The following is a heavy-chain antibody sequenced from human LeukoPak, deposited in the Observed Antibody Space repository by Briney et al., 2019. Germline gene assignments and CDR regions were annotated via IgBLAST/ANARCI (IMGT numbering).Heavy chain of an antibody. D-gene: IGHD6-6*01. CDR3: AGLWSSSFPYYYYYMDV. CDR1: GDSISSYY. CDR2: IYTSGSN. J-gene: IGHJ6*03. V-gene: IGHV4-4*09. Sequence: PSETLSLTCTVSGDSISSYYWSWLRQPPGKGLEWVGYIYTSGSNNYNPSPKSRVTISVDTSKNQFSLKLSSVTAADTAVYYCAGLWSSSFPYYYYYMDVWGKGTTVTVSS.